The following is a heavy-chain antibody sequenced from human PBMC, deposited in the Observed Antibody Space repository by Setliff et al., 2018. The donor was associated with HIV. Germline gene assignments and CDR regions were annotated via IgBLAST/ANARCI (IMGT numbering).Heavy chain of an antibody. Sequence: ASVKVSCKASGGTFSSYGINWVRQAPGQGLEWMGWSSAYNGNTNYAQKLQGRVTMTTDTSTSTAYIEVSSLKSEDTAVYYCATLGVAVTGTVDYWGQGTLVTVSS. J-gene: IGHJ4*02. D-gene: IGHD6-19*01. CDR1: GGTFSSYG. CDR2: SSAYNGNT. CDR3: ATLGVAVTGTVDY. V-gene: IGHV1-18*01.